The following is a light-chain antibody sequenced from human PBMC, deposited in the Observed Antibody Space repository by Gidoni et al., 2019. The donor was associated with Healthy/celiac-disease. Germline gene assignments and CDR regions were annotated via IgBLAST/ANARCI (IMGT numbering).Light chain of an antibody. V-gene: IGKV4-1*01. Sequence: DIVMTQSPDSLAVSLGERATINCKSSQSVLYSSNHKNYLAWYQQKPGQPPKLRIYWASTRESGVPDRCSGSGSGTDFTLPISSLQAEDVAVYYCQQYYSTPLTFGQGTKLEIK. CDR3: QQYYSTPLT. J-gene: IGKJ2*01. CDR2: WAS. CDR1: QSVLYSSNHKNY.